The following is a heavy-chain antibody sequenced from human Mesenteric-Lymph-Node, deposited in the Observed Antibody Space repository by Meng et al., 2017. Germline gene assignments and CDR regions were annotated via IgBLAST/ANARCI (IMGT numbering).Heavy chain of an antibody. CDR2: ISYDGSNK. CDR1: GFTFSSYA. Sequence: LSLTCAASGFTFSSYAMHWVRQAPGKGLEWVAVISYDGSNKYYADSVKGRFTISRDNSKNTLYLQMNSLRAEDTAVYYCARDLNYYDSSGYSTGDYWGQGTLVTVSS. CDR3: ARDLNYYDSSGYSTGDY. J-gene: IGHJ4*02. D-gene: IGHD3-22*01. V-gene: IGHV3-30*01.